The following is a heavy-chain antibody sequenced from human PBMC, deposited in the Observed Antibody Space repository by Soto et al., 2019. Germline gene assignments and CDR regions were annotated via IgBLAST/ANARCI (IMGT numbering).Heavy chain of an antibody. CDR3: ARALYIGGSNVFDP. CDR2: ISDRGAGT. V-gene: IGHV3-23*01. Sequence: GGSLRLSCAASGFTVSSYDMSWVRQAPGKGLEWVSAISDRGAGTFYADSVKGRFTISRDISENTLDLQMNSLRAEDTAVYYCARALYIGGSNVFDPWGQGTLVTVSS. CDR1: GFTVSSYD. D-gene: IGHD1-26*01. J-gene: IGHJ5*02.